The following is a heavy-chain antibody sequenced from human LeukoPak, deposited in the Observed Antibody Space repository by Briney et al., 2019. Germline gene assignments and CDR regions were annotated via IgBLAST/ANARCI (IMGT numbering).Heavy chain of an antibody. CDR1: GFTFSSYD. J-gene: IGHJ4*02. CDR3: ARGIGGSYPGDY. CDR2: IGTAGDT. D-gene: IGHD1-26*01. Sequence: PGGSLRLSCAASGFTFSSYDMHWVRQATGKGLEWFSAIGTAGDTYYPGSVKGRFTISRENAKNSLYLQMNSLRAGDTAVYYCARGIGGSYPGDYWGQGTLVTVSS. V-gene: IGHV3-13*01.